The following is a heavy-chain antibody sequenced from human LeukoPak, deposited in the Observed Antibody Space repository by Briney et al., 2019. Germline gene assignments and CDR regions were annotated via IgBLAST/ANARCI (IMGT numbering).Heavy chain of an antibody. Sequence: GASVKVSCKASGYTFTNYEANWVRQATGQGLEWMGWMNPNSGDTAYAQKFQGRITMTRSTSISTAYMELSSLRSEDTAVYYCARGLGSYDSSELTWPMISFWGQGTVVTVSS. CDR3: ARGLGSYDSSELTWPMISF. CDR1: GYTFTNYE. J-gene: IGHJ4*02. V-gene: IGHV1-8*01. CDR2: MNPNSGDT. D-gene: IGHD3-22*01.